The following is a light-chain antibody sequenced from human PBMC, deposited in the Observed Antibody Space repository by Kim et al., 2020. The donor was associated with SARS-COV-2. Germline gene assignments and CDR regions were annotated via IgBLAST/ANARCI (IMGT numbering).Light chain of an antibody. Sequence: SVLPGHTSRFTCSGDKLEDKYVGWYQQKPGQSPVLVIYQDSKRPSGIPERFSGSNSGNTATLTISGTQAMDEADYYCQAWDISTGVFGGGTQLTVL. J-gene: IGLJ2*01. CDR2: QDS. CDR3: QAWDISTGV. CDR1: KLEDKY. V-gene: IGLV3-1*01.